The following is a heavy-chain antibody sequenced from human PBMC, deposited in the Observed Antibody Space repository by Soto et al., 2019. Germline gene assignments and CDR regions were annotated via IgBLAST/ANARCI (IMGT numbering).Heavy chain of an antibody. CDR1: GGSITGGFSS. Sequence: QLQLRESGPGLVQPAQTLSLTCTVAGGSITGGFSSWTWVRQHPGKGLEWVGHIYYSATAYYIPSLKSRVALSVDPSQNRFSLKLSSVPAADTAIYFCARSLPGGTVFYMDMWGDGTTVTVSS. D-gene: IGHD1-26*01. J-gene: IGHJ6*03. V-gene: IGHV4-31*03. CDR2: IYYSATA. CDR3: ARSLPGGTVFYMDM.